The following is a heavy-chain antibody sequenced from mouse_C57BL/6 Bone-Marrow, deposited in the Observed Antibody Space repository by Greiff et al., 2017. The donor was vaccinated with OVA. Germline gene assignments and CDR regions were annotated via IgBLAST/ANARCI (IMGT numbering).Heavy chain of an antibody. J-gene: IGHJ4*01. Sequence: QVQLQQSGPGLVQPAQSLSITCTVSGFSLTSYGVHWVRQSPGKGLEWLGVIWSGGSTDYNAAFISSLSISKDNSKSQVFFKMNSLQADDTAIYYCARRITTVDAMDYWGQGTSVTVSS. V-gene: IGHV2-2*01. CDR3: ARRITTVDAMDY. CDR1: GFSLTSYG. CDR2: IWSGGST. D-gene: IGHD1-1*01.